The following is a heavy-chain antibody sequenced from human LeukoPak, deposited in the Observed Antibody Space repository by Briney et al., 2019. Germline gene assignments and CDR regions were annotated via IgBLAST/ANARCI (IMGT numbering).Heavy chain of an antibody. D-gene: IGHD5-18*01. Sequence: PGGSLRLSCATSGFTFSSYWMHWVRQAPGKGLVWVSRINSDGSNTTYADSVKGRFTISRDNAKRTLYLQMNSLRVEDTAVYYCARGYSYGYRIDYWGQGTLVTVSS. J-gene: IGHJ4*02. CDR3: ARGYSYGYRIDY. CDR1: GFTFSSYW. V-gene: IGHV3-74*03. CDR2: INSDGSNT.